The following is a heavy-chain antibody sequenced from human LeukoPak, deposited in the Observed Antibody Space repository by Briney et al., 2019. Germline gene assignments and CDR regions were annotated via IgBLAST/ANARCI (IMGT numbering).Heavy chain of an antibody. Sequence: GGSLRLSCAASGFTFSDYYMSWIRQAPGKGLEWVSYISSSGSTIYYADSAKGRFTISRDNAKNSLYLQMNSLRAEDTAVYYCARDYCSSTSCLNWFDPWGQGTLVTVSS. V-gene: IGHV3-11*01. CDR1: GFTFSDYY. CDR3: ARDYCSSTSCLNWFDP. D-gene: IGHD2-2*01. CDR2: ISSSGSTI. J-gene: IGHJ5*02.